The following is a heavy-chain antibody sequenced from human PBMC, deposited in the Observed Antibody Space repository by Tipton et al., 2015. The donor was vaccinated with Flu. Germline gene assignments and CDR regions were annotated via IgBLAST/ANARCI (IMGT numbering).Heavy chain of an antibody. J-gene: IGHJ4*02. Sequence: RSLRLSCAASGFSFSTHAIHWVRQGPGKGLEWVAVISKDGSAKYYADSVQGRFTISRDNSRNTVYLQMSSLRPEDTAMFYCARDAGYSINWQPGGYWGQGTLVIVSS. V-gene: IGHV3-30*04. CDR1: GFSFSTHA. CDR3: ARDAGYSINWQPGGY. CDR2: ISKDGSAK. D-gene: IGHD6-13*01.